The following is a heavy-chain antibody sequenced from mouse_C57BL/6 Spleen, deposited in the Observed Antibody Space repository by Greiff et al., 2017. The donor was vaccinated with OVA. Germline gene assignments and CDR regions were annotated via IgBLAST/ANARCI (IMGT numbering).Heavy chain of an antibody. D-gene: IGHD1-1*01. CDR1: GYTFTSYW. J-gene: IGHJ2*01. CDR3: ARGRFITTVVAPFDY. Sequence: VQLQQPGAELVRPGSSVKLSCKASGYTFTSYWMHWVKQRPIQGLEWIGNIDPSDSETHYNQKFKDKATLTVDKSSSTAYMQLSSLTSEDSAVYYCARGRFITTVVAPFDYWGQGTTLTVSS. CDR2: IDPSDSET. V-gene: IGHV1-52*01.